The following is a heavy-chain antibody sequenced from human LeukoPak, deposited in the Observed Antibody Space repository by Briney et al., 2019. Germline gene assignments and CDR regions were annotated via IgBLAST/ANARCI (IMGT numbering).Heavy chain of an antibody. J-gene: IGHJ5*02. CDR3: ARDGVDLTVAPTNWFDP. Sequence: GGSLRLSCAASGFAFSSYWMSWVRQAPGKGLEWVANIKQDGSEKYYVDSVKGRFTISRDNAKNSLYLQMNSLRAEDTAVYYCARDGVDLTVAPTNWFDPWGQGTLVTVSS. CDR1: GFAFSSYW. CDR2: IKQDGSEK. D-gene: IGHD2-2*01. V-gene: IGHV3-7*01.